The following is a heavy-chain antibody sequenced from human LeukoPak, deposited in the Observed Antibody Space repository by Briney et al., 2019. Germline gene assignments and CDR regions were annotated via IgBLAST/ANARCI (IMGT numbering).Heavy chain of an antibody. CDR1: GFTFSSYG. Sequence: PGGSLRLSCAASGFTFSSYGMHWVRQAPGKGLDRVAVIWYDGSNKYYADSVKGRFTISRDNAKNSLYLQMNSLRAEDTAVYYCARVPQYSGSYGQGSWGQGTLVTVSS. D-gene: IGHD1-26*01. J-gene: IGHJ4*02. V-gene: IGHV3-33*01. CDR3: ARVPQYSGSYGQGS. CDR2: IWYDGSNK.